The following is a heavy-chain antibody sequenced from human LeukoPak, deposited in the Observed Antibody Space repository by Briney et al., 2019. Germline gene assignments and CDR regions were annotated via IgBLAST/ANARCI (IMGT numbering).Heavy chain of an antibody. CDR1: GFTFSSYG. V-gene: IGHV3-30*02. CDR2: IRYDGSNK. J-gene: IGHJ6*03. CDR3: AKDAGSIAARRGEADYYYYYMDV. D-gene: IGHD6-6*01. Sequence: GGSLRLSCAASGFTFSSYGTHWVRQAPGKGLEWVAFIRYDGSNKYYADSVKGRVTISRDNATNTLSLQMNSLRADDTPVYYCAKDAGSIAARRGEADYYYYYMDVWGKGTTVTVSS.